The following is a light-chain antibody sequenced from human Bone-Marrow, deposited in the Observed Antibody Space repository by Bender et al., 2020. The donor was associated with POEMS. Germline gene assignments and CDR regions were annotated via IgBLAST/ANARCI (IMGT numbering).Light chain of an antibody. CDR2: QNS. J-gene: IGLJ2*01. CDR1: NLGDKY. CDR3: QAWVGNVF. V-gene: IGLV3-1*01. Sequence: SYELIQPPSVSVSPGQIATITCSGDNLGDKYVCWYQQKPGQPPVLVIYQNSKRPSGIPERFSGSNSGNTATLTISGTQAMDEADYYCQAWVGNVFFGGGTKLTVL.